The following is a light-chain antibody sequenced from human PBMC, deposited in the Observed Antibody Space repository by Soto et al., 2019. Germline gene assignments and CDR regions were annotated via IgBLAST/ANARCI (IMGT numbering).Light chain of an antibody. CDR1: QSVNSDY. J-gene: IGKJ1*01. CDR3: QQYANSPRT. Sequence: EIGLTQSPGTLYLTPGDRATISCRASQSVNSDYLAWYQQKPGQAPRLLIYVASSRATGIPDRFSGSASGTDFTLTIARLEPEDSAVYYCQQYANSPRTLGQGTKEDIK. CDR2: VAS. V-gene: IGKV3-20*01.